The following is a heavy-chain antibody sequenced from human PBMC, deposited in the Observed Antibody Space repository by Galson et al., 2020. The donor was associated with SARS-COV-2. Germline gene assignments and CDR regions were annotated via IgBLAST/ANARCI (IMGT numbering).Heavy chain of an antibody. V-gene: IGHV3-30*18. CDR3: AKDGPQYSSSWYGHDYYGMDV. CDR1: GFTFSSYG. D-gene: IGHD6-13*01. CDR2: ISYDGSNK. Sequence: TGGSLRLSCAASGFTFSSYGMHWVRQAPGKGLEWVAVISYDGSNKYYADSVKGRFTISRDNSKNTLYLQMNSLRAEDTAVYYCAKDGPQYSSSWYGHDYYGMDVWGQGTTVTVSS. J-gene: IGHJ6*02.